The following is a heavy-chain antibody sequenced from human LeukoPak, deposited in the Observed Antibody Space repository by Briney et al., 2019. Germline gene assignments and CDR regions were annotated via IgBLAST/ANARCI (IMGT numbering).Heavy chain of an antibody. CDR2: IRYDGSNK. D-gene: IGHD2-21*01. J-gene: IGHJ5*02. Sequence: PGGSLRLSCAASGFTFSSYGMHWVRQAPGKGLEWVAFIRYDGSNKYYADSVKGRFTIARDNSKNTLYLQMNSLRAEDTAVYYCAKAPPCGGDCYSDWFDPWGQGTLATVSS. CDR1: GFTFSSYG. V-gene: IGHV3-30*02. CDR3: AKAPPCGGDCYSDWFDP.